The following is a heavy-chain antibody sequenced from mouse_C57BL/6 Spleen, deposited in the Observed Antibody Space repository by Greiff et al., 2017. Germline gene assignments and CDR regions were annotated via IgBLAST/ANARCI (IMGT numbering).Heavy chain of an antibody. Sequence: VQLQQSGPVLVKPGASVKMSCKASGYTFTDYYMNWVKQSHGKGLEWIGVINPYNGGTSYNQKFKGKATLTVDKSSSTAYMELNSLTSEDSAVYYCARESLGDYVDYWGQGTTLTVSS. CDR2: INPYNGGT. V-gene: IGHV1-19*01. D-gene: IGHD3-3*01. CDR3: ARESLGDYVDY. CDR1: GYTFTDYY. J-gene: IGHJ2*01.